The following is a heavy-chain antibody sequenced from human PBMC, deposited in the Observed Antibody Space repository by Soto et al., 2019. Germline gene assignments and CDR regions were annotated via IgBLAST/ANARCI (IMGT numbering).Heavy chain of an antibody. J-gene: IGHJ6*02. Sequence: ASVKVSCKASGYTFTSYDINWVRQATGQGLEWMGWMSPNSGATGYAQKFQGRVTMTRDTSISTAYMDLSNLRSEDTAIYYCARGVDAGVDVWGQGTTVTVSS. CDR3: ARGVDAGVDV. D-gene: IGHD1-1*01. CDR2: MSPNSGAT. V-gene: IGHV1-8*01. CDR1: GYTFTSYD.